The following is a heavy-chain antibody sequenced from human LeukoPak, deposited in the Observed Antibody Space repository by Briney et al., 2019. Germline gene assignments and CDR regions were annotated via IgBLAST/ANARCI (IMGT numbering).Heavy chain of an antibody. D-gene: IGHD6-13*01. CDR1: GYSFTNYW. V-gene: IGHV5-51*01. J-gene: IGHJ6*03. CDR2: LYPGDSDT. Sequence: GESLKISCQGSGYSFTNYWIAWVRQMPGKGLEWMGILYPGDSDTRYSPSFQGQVTISADKSTSTAYLQWSSLKAADSAMYYCARRTAAAGAYYMDVWGKGTTVTVSS. CDR3: ARRTAAAGAYYMDV.